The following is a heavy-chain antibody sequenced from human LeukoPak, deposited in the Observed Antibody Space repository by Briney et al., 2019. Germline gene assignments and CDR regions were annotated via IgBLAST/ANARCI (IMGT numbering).Heavy chain of an antibody. V-gene: IGHV1-69*05. CDR1: GGTFSRYA. J-gene: IGHJ4*02. Sequence: SMKVSCKAPGGTFSRYAISWVRQAPGQGLEWRGGIIPIFGTANYAQKFQGRVTITTDESTSTAYMELSSLRSEDTAVYYCARDGGAIFDNWGQGTLVTVSS. CDR3: ARDGGAIFDN. CDR2: IIPIFGTA. D-gene: IGHD2-15*01.